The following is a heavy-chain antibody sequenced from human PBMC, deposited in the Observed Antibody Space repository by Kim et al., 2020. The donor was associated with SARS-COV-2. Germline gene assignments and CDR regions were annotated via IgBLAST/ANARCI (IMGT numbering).Heavy chain of an antibody. J-gene: IGHJ4*02. Sequence: KFQGRVTITADKSTSTAYMELSSLRSEDTAVYYCANTYYYDSSAKYYFDYWGQGTLVTVSS. D-gene: IGHD3-22*01. CDR3: ANTYYYDSSAKYYFDY. V-gene: IGHV1-69*02.